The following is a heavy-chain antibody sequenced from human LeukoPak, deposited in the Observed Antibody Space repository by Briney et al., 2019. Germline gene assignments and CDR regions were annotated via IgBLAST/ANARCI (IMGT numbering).Heavy chain of an antibody. V-gene: IGHV1-46*01. CDR3: ARDWWDYGGNSGDAFDI. J-gene: IGHJ3*02. D-gene: IGHD4-23*01. CDR2: INPSGGST. Sequence: ASVKVSCKASGYTFTSYYMHWVRQAPGQGLEWMGIINPSGGSTSYAQKFQGRVTMTRDMSTSTVYMELSSLRSEDTAVYYCARDWWDYGGNSGDAFDIWGQGTMVTVSS. CDR1: GYTFTSYY.